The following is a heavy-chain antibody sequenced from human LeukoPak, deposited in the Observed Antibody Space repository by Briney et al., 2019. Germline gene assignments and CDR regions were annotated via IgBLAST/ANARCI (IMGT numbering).Heavy chain of an antibody. D-gene: IGHD3-10*01. CDR2: INPNSGGT. Sequence: ASVKVSCKASGYTFTSYGISWVRQAPGQGLEWMGRINPNSGGTNYAQKFQGRVTMTRDTSISTAYMELSRLRSDDTAVYYCASGMVRGRYYGMDVWGQGTTVTVSS. CDR1: GYTFTSYG. V-gene: IGHV1-2*06. CDR3: ASGMVRGRYYGMDV. J-gene: IGHJ6*02.